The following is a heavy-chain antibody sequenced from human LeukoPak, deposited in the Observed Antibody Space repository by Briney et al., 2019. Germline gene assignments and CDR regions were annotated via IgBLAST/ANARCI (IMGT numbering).Heavy chain of an antibody. CDR2: ISGDGSIT. J-gene: IGHJ4*02. CDR1: GFTISGYW. CDR3: ARAVGPFDY. D-gene: IGHD3-16*01. V-gene: IGHV3-74*01. Sequence: GGSLRLSCAASGFTISGYWMHWVRQAPGKGLVWVSRISGDGSITAYADSVKGRFTISRDNAKNTLYLQMNSLRVEDTAVYYCARAVGPFDYWGQGTLVTVSS.